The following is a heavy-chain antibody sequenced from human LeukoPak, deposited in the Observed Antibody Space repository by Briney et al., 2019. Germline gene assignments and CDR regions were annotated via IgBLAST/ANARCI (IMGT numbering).Heavy chain of an antibody. V-gene: IGHV4-34*01. CDR2: INHSGST. Sequence: PSETLSLTCTVSGGSISSYYWSWIRQPPGKGLEWIGEINHSGSTNHNPSLKSRVTISVDTSKNQFSLKLSSVTAADTAVYYCASSGGYQLLHGNWGQGTLVTVSS. D-gene: IGHD2-2*01. J-gene: IGHJ4*02. CDR1: GGSISSYY. CDR3: ASSGGYQLLHGN.